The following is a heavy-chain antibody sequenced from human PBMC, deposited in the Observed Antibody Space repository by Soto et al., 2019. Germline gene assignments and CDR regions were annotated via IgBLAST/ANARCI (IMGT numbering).Heavy chain of an antibody. J-gene: IGHJ4*02. CDR3: ARDPEGPVRAGD. V-gene: IGHV4-31*03. Sequence: TLSLTCTVSGGSISSGGYYWSWIRQHPGKGLEWIGYIYYSGSTYYNPSLKSRVTISVDTSKNQFSLKLSSVTAADTAVYYCARDPEGPVRAGDWGQGTLVTVSS. CDR2: IYYSGST. CDR1: GGSISSGGYY.